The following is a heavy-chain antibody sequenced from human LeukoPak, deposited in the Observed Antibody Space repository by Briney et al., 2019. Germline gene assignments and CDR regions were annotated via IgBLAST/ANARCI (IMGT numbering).Heavy chain of an antibody. CDR1: GYTLTELS. CDR3: ATPLNWARSGMDV. J-gene: IGHJ6*04. D-gene: IGHD3-16*01. Sequence: ASVKVSCKVSGYTLTELSVHWVRQAPGKGLEWMGGFDPEDGETIYAQKFQGRATMTEDTSTDTAYTELSSLRSEDTAVYYCATPLNWARSGMDVWGKGTTVTVSS. V-gene: IGHV1-24*01. CDR2: FDPEDGET.